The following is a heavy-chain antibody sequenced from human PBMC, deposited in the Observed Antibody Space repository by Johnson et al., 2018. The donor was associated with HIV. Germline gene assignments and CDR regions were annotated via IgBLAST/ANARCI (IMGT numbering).Heavy chain of an antibody. Sequence: QVQLVESGGGVVQPGRSLRLSCAASGFSFSSSAMNWVRQAPGKGLEWVAVIWYDGSNKYYADSVKGRFTISRDNSKNTLYLQMNSLRAEDTAVYYCAKGHYYDSSDYYNQRYAFDIWGQGTMVTVSS. V-gene: IGHV3-30*18. CDR2: IWYDGSNK. CDR1: GFSFSSSA. D-gene: IGHD3-22*01. CDR3: AKGHYYDSSDYYNQRYAFDI. J-gene: IGHJ3*02.